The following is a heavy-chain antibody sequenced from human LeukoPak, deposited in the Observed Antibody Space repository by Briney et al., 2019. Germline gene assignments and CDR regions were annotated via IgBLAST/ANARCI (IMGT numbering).Heavy chain of an antibody. CDR2: INPNSGGT. Sequence: VASVKVSCKASGYTFTGYYLNWVRQAPGQGLEWMGRINPNSGGTNYAQKFQGRVTMTRDTSISTAYMELSRLRSDDTAVYYCARVGHGLNDAFGIWGQGTMVTVSS. CDR1: GYTFTGYY. CDR3: ARVGHGLNDAFGI. V-gene: IGHV1-2*06. D-gene: IGHD5-24*01. J-gene: IGHJ3*02.